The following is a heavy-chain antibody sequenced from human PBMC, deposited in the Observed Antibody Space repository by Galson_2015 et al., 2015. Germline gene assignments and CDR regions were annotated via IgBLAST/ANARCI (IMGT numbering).Heavy chain of an antibody. J-gene: IGHJ4*02. CDR2: IHWDDDK. V-gene: IGHV2-5*02. D-gene: IGHD2-15*01. CDR1: GFSLSTSGVA. CDR3: AHRGPATSANPPSFDY. Sequence: PALVKPTQTLTLTCTFSGFSLSTSGVAVGWIRQPPGKALEWLALIHWDDDKRYSPSLRSRLTITKDTSKNQVVLTMTNLDPLDTATYYCAHRGPATSANPPSFDYWGQGTLVTVSS.